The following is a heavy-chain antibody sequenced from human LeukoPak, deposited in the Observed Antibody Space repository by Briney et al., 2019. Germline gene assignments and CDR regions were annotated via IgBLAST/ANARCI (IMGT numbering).Heavy chain of an antibody. V-gene: IGHV4-34*01. Sequence: SETLSLTSAAYGGSFSGYYWRWIRQPPGKRLEWIREINHSGSTNYNPSLKSRVTISVDTSKNQFSLKLSSVTAADTAVYYCARGRNCLVGSRGGDYFDYWGQGTLVTVSS. CDR3: ARGRNCLVGSRGGDYFDY. CDR2: INHSGST. CDR1: GGSFSGYY. J-gene: IGHJ4*02. D-gene: IGHD1-26*01.